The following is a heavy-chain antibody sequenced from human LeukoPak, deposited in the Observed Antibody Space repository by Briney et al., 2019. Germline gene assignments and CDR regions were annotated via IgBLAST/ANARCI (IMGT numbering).Heavy chain of an antibody. CDR3: ARVGPWVNPDYYYYYMDV. D-gene: IGHD1-14*01. Sequence: GGSLRLSCAASGFTFSSYEMNWVRQAPGRGLEWVSYISSSGSTIYYADSVKGRFTISRDNAKNSLYLQMNSLRAEDTAVYYCARVGPWVNPDYYYYYMDVWGKGTTVTVSS. J-gene: IGHJ6*03. V-gene: IGHV3-48*03. CDR1: GFTFSSYE. CDR2: ISSSGSTI.